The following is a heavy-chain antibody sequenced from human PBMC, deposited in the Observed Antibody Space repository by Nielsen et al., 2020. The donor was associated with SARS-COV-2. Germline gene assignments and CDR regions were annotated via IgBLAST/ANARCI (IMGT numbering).Heavy chain of an antibody. Sequence: VRQAPGKGLEWVGRIKSKTDGGTTDYAAPVKGRFTISRDDSKNTLYLQMNSLKTEDTAVYYCTTGYYDFWSGDDYWGQGTLVTVSS. V-gene: IGHV3-15*01. CDR2: IKSKTDGGTT. CDR3: TTGYYDFWSGDDY. D-gene: IGHD3-3*01. J-gene: IGHJ4*02.